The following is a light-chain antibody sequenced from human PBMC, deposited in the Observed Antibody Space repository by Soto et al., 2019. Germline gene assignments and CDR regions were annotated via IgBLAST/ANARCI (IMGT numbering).Light chain of an antibody. CDR1: QSVSSY. CDR3: QQRSNWLGT. J-gene: IGKJ1*01. CDR2: DAS. V-gene: IGKV3-11*01. Sequence: EIVLTQSPATLSLSPGERATLSCRASQSVSSYLAWYQQKPGQAPRLLIYDASNRATGIPARFSGSGSGTDFTLTISSLEPEDCAVYYCQQRSNWLGTFGQGTKVEIK.